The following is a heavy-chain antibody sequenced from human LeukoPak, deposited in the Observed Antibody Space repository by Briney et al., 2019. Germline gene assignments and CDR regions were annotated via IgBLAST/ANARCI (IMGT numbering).Heavy chain of an antibody. D-gene: IGHD1-14*01. CDR3: ARSRRTNLLPGHWYFDL. Sequence: VSVKVSCKASGYTFTTYDITWVRQAAGQRLELMGWQNPNTGNPGFVQKYQDRVTLTRDTSINTAYMELTSLTSQDTAIYYCARSRRTNLLPGHWYFDLWGRGTLITVSS. V-gene: IGHV1-8*02. CDR1: GYTFTTYD. CDR2: QNPNTGNP. J-gene: IGHJ2*01.